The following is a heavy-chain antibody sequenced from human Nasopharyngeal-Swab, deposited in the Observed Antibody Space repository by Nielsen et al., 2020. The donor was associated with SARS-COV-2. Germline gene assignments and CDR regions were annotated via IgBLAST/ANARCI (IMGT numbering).Heavy chain of an antibody. CDR3: ARGRYSSGWYILYNWFDP. V-gene: IGHV4-31*03. CDR2: IYYSGST. Sequence: LRLSCTVSGGSISSGGYYWSWIRQHPGKGLEWIGYIYYSGSTYYNPSLKSRVTISVDTSKNQFSLKLSSVTAADTAVYYCARGRYSSGWYILYNWFDPWGQGTLVTVSS. J-gene: IGHJ5*02. CDR1: GGSISSGGYY. D-gene: IGHD6-19*01.